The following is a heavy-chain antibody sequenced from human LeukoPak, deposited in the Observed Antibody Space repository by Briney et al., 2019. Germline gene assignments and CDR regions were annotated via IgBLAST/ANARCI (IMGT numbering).Heavy chain of an antibody. D-gene: IGHD5-18*01. Sequence: PGGSLRLSCAASGFTFSSYWMSWVRQAPGKGLEWVANIKQDGNEKYYVDSVKGRFTISRDNAKNSLYLQMNSLRAEDTAVYYCARSYSYGSGYYYYMDVWGKGTTVTVSS. J-gene: IGHJ6*03. CDR2: IKQDGNEK. CDR3: ARSYSYGSGYYYYMDV. CDR1: GFTFSSYW. V-gene: IGHV3-7*01.